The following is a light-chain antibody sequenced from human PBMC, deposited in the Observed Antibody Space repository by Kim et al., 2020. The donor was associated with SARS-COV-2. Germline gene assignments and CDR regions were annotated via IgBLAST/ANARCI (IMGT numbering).Light chain of an antibody. J-gene: IGKJ2*01. CDR2: AAS. CDR1: QSITSSN. Sequence: SPGERATLSCRVSQSITSSNLAWYQQKPGQGTRLLIYAASSRATGIPDRFSGSGSGRDFTLTISRLEPEDFAVYYCQQYGSAPPYTFGQGTKLEI. CDR3: QQYGSAPPYT. V-gene: IGKV3-20*01.